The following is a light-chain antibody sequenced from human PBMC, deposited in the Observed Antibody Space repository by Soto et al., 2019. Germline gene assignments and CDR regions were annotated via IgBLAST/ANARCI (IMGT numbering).Light chain of an antibody. J-gene: IGKJ5*01. CDR3: QQYSNWHPIT. CDR1: QSVSSN. CDR2: DTS. Sequence: ELLMTPSPSTLSVSPGERATLSCRASQSVSSNLAWYQQKPGQAPRLLIYDTSTRATGIPARFSGSGSGTEFTLTISSLQYEDFAVYYCQQYSNWHPITFGQGTRLEIK. V-gene: IGKV3-15*01.